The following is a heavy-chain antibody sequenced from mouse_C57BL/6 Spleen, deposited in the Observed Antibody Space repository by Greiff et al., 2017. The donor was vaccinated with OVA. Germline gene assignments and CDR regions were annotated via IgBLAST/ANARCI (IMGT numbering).Heavy chain of an antibody. Sequence: EVKLVESGPELVKPGASVKISCKASGYSFTDYNMNWVKQSNGKSLEWIGVINPNYGTTSYNQKFKGKATLTVDPSSSPAYLQLNSLTSEDSAVFYSARKTRGGMDYWGQGTTVTVSS. J-gene: IGHJ4*01. D-gene: IGHD3-3*01. CDR3: ARKTRGGMDY. CDR2: INPNYGTT. CDR1: GYSFTDYN. V-gene: IGHV1-39*01.